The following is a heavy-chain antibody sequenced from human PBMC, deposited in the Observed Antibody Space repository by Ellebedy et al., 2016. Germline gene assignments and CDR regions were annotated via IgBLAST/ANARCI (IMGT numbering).Heavy chain of an antibody. CDR3: AKDWSYGDYATAHFDY. D-gene: IGHD4-17*01. J-gene: IGHJ4*02. CDR1: DFSFNTHA. Sequence: GGSLRLXCAASDFSFNTHAMHWVRQAPGKGLEWVAVISYDGSNKFYADSVEGRFTISRDNSKSTLYLQMNSLRAEDAAVYYCAKDWSYGDYATAHFDYWGQGTLVTVSS. V-gene: IGHV3-30*04. CDR2: ISYDGSNK.